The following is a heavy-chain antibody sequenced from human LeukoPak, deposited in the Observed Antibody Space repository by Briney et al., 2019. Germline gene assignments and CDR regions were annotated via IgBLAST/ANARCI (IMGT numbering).Heavy chain of an antibody. CDR1: GGTFSSYA. J-gene: IGHJ5*02. Sequence: GASVKVSFKASGGTFSSYAISWVRQAPGQGLEWVGGIIPIFGTANYAQKFQGRVTITTDESTSTAYMELSSLRSEDTAVYYCARDLGSYGFEYNWFDPWGQGTLVTVSS. CDR2: IIPIFGTA. V-gene: IGHV1-69*05. CDR3: ARDLGSYGFEYNWFDP. D-gene: IGHD5-18*01.